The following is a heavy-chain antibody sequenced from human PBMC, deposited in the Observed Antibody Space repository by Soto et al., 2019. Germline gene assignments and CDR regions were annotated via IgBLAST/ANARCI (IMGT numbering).Heavy chain of an antibody. D-gene: IGHD4-17*01. CDR2: IYYSGST. Sequence: SETLSLTRTVSCGSVSSGSYYWGWVRQPPGKGLEWIGYIYYSGSTNYNPSLKSRVTISVDTSKNQFSLKLSSVTAADTAVYYCARAGGDYLYDYWGQGTLVTVSS. CDR3: ARAGGDYLYDY. CDR1: CGSVSSGSYY. J-gene: IGHJ4*02. V-gene: IGHV4-61*01.